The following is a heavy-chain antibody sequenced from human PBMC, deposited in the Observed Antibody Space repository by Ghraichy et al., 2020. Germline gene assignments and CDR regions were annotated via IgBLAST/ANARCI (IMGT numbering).Heavy chain of an antibody. V-gene: IGHV4-39*01. Sequence: SQTLSLTCNVSGGSVSSSTYYWGWIRQPPGKGLEWIGNIYYSGSTYYNPSLKSRVTVSVDTSKNQFSLNLTSVTAADTAVYYCARVHCSSSTCYFPVAFDIWGQGTMVTVSS. CDR2: IYYSGST. CDR1: GGSVSSSTYY. CDR3: ARVHCSSSTCYFPVAFDI. J-gene: IGHJ3*02. D-gene: IGHD2-2*01.